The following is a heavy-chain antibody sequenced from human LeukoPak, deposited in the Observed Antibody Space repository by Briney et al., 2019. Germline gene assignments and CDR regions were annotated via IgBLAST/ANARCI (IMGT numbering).Heavy chain of an antibody. CDR3: ARGDGYDFYYAMDV. CDR1: GFTFNNYE. V-gene: IGHV3-48*03. Sequence: GGSLRLSCAASGFTFNNYEMNWVRQAPGKGLEWVSYISSRSSTKYYGNSVKGRFTISRDNAKNSLYLQMNSLTAEDTAVYYCARGDGYDFYYAMDVWGQGTTVTVSS. D-gene: IGHD5-24*01. CDR2: ISSRSSTK. J-gene: IGHJ6*02.